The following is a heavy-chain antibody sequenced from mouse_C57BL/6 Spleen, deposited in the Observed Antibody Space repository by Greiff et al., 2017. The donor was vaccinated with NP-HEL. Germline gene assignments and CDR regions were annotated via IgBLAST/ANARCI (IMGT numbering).Heavy chain of an antibody. D-gene: IGHD1-1*01. Sequence: EVMLVESGGGLVQPGGSMKLSCAASGFTFSDAWMDWVRQSPEKGLEWVAEIRNKANNHATYYAESVKGRFTISRDDSKSSVYLQMNSLRAEDTGIYYCTRSITTVVYWYFDVWGTGTTVTVSS. CDR1: GFTFSDAW. CDR3: TRSITTVVYWYFDV. CDR2: IRNKANNHAT. V-gene: IGHV6-6*01. J-gene: IGHJ1*03.